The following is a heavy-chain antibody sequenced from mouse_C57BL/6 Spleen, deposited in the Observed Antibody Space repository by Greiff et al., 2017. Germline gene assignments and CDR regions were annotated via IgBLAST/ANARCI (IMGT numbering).Heavy chain of an antibody. CDR2: IDPSDSST. CDR3: ARFTTVASFDY. CDR1: GYTFTSYW. J-gene: IGHJ2*01. Sequence: QVQLQQPGAELVMPGASVKLSCKASGYTFTSYWMHWVKQRPGQGLEWIGEIDPSDSSTNYNQKFKGKSTLTVTKSSSTAYMQLSSLTSEDSAVXYGARFTTVASFDYWGQGTTLTVSS. D-gene: IGHD1-1*01. V-gene: IGHV1-69*01.